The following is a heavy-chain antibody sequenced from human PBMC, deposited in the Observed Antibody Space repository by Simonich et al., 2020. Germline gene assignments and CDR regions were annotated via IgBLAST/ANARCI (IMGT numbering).Heavy chain of an antibody. Sequence: GGGLVKPGGSLRLSCAASGFTFSSYSINWVRQAPGQGLEWVSSISSSSSYIYYADSVKGRFTISRDKDKNSLYLQMNSLRAEDTAGYYCARDTSYYGSGSYYFDYWGQGTLVTVSS. CDR1: GFTFSSYS. CDR3: ARDTSYYGSGSYYFDY. D-gene: IGHD3-10*01. V-gene: IGHV3-21*01. J-gene: IGHJ4*02. CDR2: ISSSSSYI.